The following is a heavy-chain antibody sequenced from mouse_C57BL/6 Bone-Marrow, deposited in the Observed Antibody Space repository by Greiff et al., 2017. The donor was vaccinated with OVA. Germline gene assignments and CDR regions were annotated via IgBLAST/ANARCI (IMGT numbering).Heavy chain of an antibody. J-gene: IGHJ3*01. CDR1: GYTFTSYG. CDR2: IYPRSGNP. Sequence: VQLQQSGAELARPGASVKLSCKASGYTFTSYGISWVKQRTGQGLEWIGEIYPRSGNPYYNENFKGKATLTADKSSSTAYMELRSLTSEDSAGYVCARRGDYGAGLAYWGQGTLVTVSA. V-gene: IGHV1-81*01. CDR3: ARRGDYGAGLAY. D-gene: IGHD2-13*01.